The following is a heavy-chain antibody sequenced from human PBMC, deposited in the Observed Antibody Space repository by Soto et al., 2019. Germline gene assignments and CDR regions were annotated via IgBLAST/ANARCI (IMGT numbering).Heavy chain of an antibody. Sequence: PGGSLRLSCSAPGFTFSSYAMHWVRQAPGKGLEYVSAISSNGGSTYYADSVKGRFTISRDSSKNTLYLQMSSLRAEDTAVYYCVKDNQVGATPNEYFQHWGQGTLVTVSS. J-gene: IGHJ1*01. CDR3: VKDNQVGATPNEYFQH. CDR1: GFTFSSYA. V-gene: IGHV3-64D*06. CDR2: ISSNGGST. D-gene: IGHD1-26*01.